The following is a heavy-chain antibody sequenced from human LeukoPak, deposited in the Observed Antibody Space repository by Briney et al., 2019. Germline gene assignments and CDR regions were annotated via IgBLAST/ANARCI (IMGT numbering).Heavy chain of an antibody. CDR1: GFTFSSYE. D-gene: IGHD6-13*01. V-gene: IGHV3-48*03. Sequence: GGSLRLSCAASGFTFSSYEINWVRQAPGKGLEWVSYISGSGTTIYYADSVKGRFTISRDNAKNSLYLQMNSLRAEDTAVYYRAKYSSSSNYYYGMDVWGQGTTVTVSS. CDR2: ISGSGTTI. J-gene: IGHJ6*02. CDR3: AKYSSSSNYYYGMDV.